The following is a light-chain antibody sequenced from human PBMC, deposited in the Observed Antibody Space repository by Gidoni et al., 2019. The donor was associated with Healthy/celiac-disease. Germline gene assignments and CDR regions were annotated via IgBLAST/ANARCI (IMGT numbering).Light chain of an antibody. CDR1: QTGSSNS. CDR3: HQYDTSPRT. Sequence: ENVLTQSPGTLSLSQGERATLSSRASQTGSSNSLLWYQQKPGQPPRLLIYGASNRAAAVPDRFSGSGSGTVFTLTIDRLEPEDFAIYYCHQYDTSPRTFGQGTTVE. V-gene: IGKV3-20*01. CDR2: GAS. J-gene: IGKJ1*01.